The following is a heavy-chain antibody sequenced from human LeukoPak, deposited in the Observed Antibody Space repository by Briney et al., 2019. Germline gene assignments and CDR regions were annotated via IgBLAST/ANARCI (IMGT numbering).Heavy chain of an antibody. J-gene: IGHJ5*02. Sequence: GASVKVSCKASQYSFSDYAIHWVRQAPGQRLEWMGWINAGNGNTKYSQKFQGRVTITRDTSASTAYMELSSLRSEDTAVYYCARGLVRGVIPDWFDPWGQGTLVTVSS. V-gene: IGHV1-3*01. CDR3: ARGLVRGVIPDWFDP. CDR2: INAGNGNT. CDR1: QYSFSDYA. D-gene: IGHD3-10*01.